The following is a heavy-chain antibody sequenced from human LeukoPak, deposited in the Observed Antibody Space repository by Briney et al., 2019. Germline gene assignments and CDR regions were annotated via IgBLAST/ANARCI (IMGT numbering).Heavy chain of an antibody. CDR2: INRDGSTT. J-gene: IGHJ4*02. CDR3: ARDRKSGESSEIDF. D-gene: IGHD3-10*01. Sequence: ETGGSLRLSCAASGFSFSNYWVHWFRQAPGKGLVWVSRINRDGSTTNYADSVKGRFTVSRDNAKNTLNLQMNSLRAEDTAVYYCARDRKSGESSEIDFWGQGTLVTVSS. V-gene: IGHV3-74*01. CDR1: GFSFSNYW.